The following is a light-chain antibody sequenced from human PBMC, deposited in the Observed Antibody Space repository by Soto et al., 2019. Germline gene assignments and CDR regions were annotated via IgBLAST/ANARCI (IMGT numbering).Light chain of an antibody. CDR2: GAS. CDR1: QSVTRN. Sequence: EIVMTQSPATLSVSPGERVTFSCRASQSVTRNLAWYQHKPGQTPRLLIYGASTGATGIPARFSGSGSGTEFTLTINSLQSEDFAISYCQQYDNWPVTFGGGTKVDIK. J-gene: IGKJ4*01. V-gene: IGKV3-15*01. CDR3: QQYDNWPVT.